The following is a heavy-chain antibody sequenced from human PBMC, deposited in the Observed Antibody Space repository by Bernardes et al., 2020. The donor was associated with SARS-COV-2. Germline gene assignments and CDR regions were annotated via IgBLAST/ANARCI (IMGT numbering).Heavy chain of an antibody. CDR2: IYPGDSDT. CDR3: ARKSGYVDL. V-gene: IGHV5-51*01. CDR1: GYTFTSFW. D-gene: IGHD3-10*02. J-gene: IGHJ5*02. Sequence: GESLKISCKASGYTFTSFWIGWVRQMPGKGLAWMGIIYPGDSDTRYSPSFQGRVTISADKSISTAYLQWSSLTASDTAMYYCARKSGYVDLWAQGTLVTVSS.